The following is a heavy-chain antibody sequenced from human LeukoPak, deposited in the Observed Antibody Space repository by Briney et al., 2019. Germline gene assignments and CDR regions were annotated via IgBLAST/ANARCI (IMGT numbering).Heavy chain of an antibody. CDR3: AEVTLGIAAAGTPFDY. CDR2: ISGSGGST. V-gene: IGHV3-23*01. Sequence: GGSLRLSCAASRFTFSSYAMSWVRQAPGKGLEWVSAISGSGGSTYYADSVKGRFTISRDNSKNTLYLQMNSLRAEDTAVYYCAEVTLGIAAAGTPFDYWGQGTLVTVSS. D-gene: IGHD6-13*01. J-gene: IGHJ4*02. CDR1: RFTFSSYA.